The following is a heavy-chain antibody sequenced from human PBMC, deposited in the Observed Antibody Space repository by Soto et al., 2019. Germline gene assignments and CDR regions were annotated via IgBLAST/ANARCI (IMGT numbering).Heavy chain of an antibody. CDR3: ARDKGDGSGSYYGY. J-gene: IGHJ4*02. CDR2: ISAYNGNT. V-gene: IGHV1-18*01. Sequence: QVQLVQSGAEVKKPGASVKVSCKASGYTFTSYGISWVRQAPGQGLEWMGWISAYNGNTNYAQKLQGRVTMTTDTSTSTADMALRNLRADDTAVYYCARDKGDGSGSYYGYWGQGTLVTVSS. CDR1: GYTFTSYG. D-gene: IGHD3-10*01.